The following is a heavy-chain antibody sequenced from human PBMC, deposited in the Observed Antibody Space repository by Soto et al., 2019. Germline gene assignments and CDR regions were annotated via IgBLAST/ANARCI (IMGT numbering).Heavy chain of an antibody. V-gene: IGHV4-39*01. CDR1: GDSISSSNYF. Sequence: QLQLQESGPGLVKPWENLSLTCTVSGDSISSSNYFWGWIRQPPGKGLEWIGTIFYSGSTYYNPSLKRRVTISVDTSKNQFALKLTSVTAADTALYYCARRYGWLYFDYWGQGSLVTVSS. CDR3: ARRYGWLYFDY. J-gene: IGHJ4*02. CDR2: IFYSGST. D-gene: IGHD6-19*01.